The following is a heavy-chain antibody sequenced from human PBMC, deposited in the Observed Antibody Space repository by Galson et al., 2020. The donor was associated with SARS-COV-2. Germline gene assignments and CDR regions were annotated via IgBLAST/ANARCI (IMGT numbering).Heavy chain of an antibody. D-gene: IGHD3-22*01. CDR3: ARDSSGNYYSAFDS. Sequence: SQTLSLTCTVSGGSINNNNFYWGWIRQPPGKGLEWIGSIFYSGSTYYNPSLKSRVSMFVDTSKNQFSLRLNSVTAADTAVYYCARDSSGNYYSAFDSWGQGTVVSVSS. J-gene: IGHJ3*02. CDR2: IFYSGST. V-gene: IGHV4-39*01. CDR1: GGSINNNNFY.